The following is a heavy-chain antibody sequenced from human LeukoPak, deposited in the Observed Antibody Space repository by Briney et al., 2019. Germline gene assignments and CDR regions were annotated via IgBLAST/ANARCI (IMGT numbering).Heavy chain of an antibody. Sequence: GRSLRLSCAASGFTFSSYGMHWVRQAPGKGVEGVAVISHDGSNKYYADSVKGRFTISRDNSKNTLYLQMNSLRAEDTAVYYCAKDDHWFGELSGAFDIWGQGTMVTVSS. CDR3: AKDDHWFGELSGAFDI. CDR1: GFTFSSYG. D-gene: IGHD3-10*01. J-gene: IGHJ3*02. V-gene: IGHV3-30*18. CDR2: ISHDGSNK.